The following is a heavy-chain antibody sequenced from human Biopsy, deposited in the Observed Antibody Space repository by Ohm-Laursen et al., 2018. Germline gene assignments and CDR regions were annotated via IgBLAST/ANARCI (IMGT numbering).Heavy chain of an antibody. V-gene: IGHV4-39*01. CDR1: GGAISNNNYY. Sequence: GTLSLTRTVSGGAISNNNYYWGWIRQPPGKGLEWIGSIFYRGSTHYKPSLKSRVNISVDTSKNQFSLKLNSVTAADTAVYYCARDYDTSGYYYVSWGQGTLVTVSS. CDR3: ARDYDTSGYYYVS. J-gene: IGHJ5*02. CDR2: IFYRGST. D-gene: IGHD3-22*01.